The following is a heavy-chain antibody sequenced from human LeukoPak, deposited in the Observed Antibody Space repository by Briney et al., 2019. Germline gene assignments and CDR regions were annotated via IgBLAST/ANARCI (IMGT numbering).Heavy chain of an antibody. Sequence: GGSLRLSCAASGFTFSYYSMNWVRQAPRKGLEWLSYISSSGSSMYYADSVKGRFTISRDNAQNSVYLQMNSLGDEDTAVYYCARQTTVFDNWGQGTLVTVSS. D-gene: IGHD1-1*01. CDR2: ISSSGSSM. J-gene: IGHJ4*02. V-gene: IGHV3-48*02. CDR3: ARQTTVFDN. CDR1: GFTFSYYS.